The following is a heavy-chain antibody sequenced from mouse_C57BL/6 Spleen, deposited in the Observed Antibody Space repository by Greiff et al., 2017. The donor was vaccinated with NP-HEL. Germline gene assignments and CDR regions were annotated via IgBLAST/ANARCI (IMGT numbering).Heavy chain of an antibody. J-gene: IGHJ4*01. CDR3: ARYTTVVATPYYAMDY. CDR2: INPSTGGT. D-gene: IGHD1-1*01. V-gene: IGHV1-42*01. Sequence: EVQLQQSGPELVKPGASVKISCKASGYSFTGYYMNWVKQSPEKSLEWIGEINPSTGGTTYNQKFKAKATLTVDKSSSTAYMQLKSLTSEDSAVYYCARYTTVVATPYYAMDYWGQGTSVTVSS. CDR1: GYSFTGYY.